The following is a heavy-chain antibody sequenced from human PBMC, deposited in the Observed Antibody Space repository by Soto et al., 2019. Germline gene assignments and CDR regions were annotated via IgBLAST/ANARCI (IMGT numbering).Heavy chain of an antibody. CDR2: IYYSGST. J-gene: IGHJ6*02. Sequence: QLQLQESGPGLVKPSETLSLTCTVSGGSISSSSYYWGWIRQPPGKGLEWIGSIYYSGSTYYNPSRKSRVTVSVDTSKNQFSLKLSSVTAADTAVYYCARSYSSSWFVSIGGGYYGMDVWGQGTTVTVSS. V-gene: IGHV4-39*01. CDR1: GGSISSSSYY. D-gene: IGHD6-13*01. CDR3: ARSYSSSWFVSIGGGYYGMDV.